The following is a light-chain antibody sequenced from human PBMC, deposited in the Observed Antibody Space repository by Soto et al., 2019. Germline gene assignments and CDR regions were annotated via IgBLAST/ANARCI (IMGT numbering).Light chain of an antibody. CDR3: QQYYSTLSLT. CDR2: WAS. CDR1: QSVLYSSNNKNY. Sequence: DIVMTQSPDSLAVSLGERATINCKSSQSVLYSSNNKNYLAWYQQKPGQPPKLLIYWASTRESGVPDRFSGIWSGSDFTLSISSLQAEDVAVYYCQQYYSTLSLTFGGGTKVEIK. V-gene: IGKV4-1*01. J-gene: IGKJ4*01.